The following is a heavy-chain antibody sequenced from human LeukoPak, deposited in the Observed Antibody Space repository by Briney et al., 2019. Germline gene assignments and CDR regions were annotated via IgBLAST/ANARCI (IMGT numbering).Heavy chain of an antibody. D-gene: IGHD4-11*01. Sequence: SETLSLTCAVYGGSFSGYYWSWIRQPPGKGLEWIGEINHSGSTNYNPSLKSRVTISVDTSKNQFSLKLSSVTAADTAVYYCARESSTAGFVYWGQGTLVTVSS. J-gene: IGHJ4*02. CDR1: GGSFSGYY. CDR3: ARESSTAGFVY. CDR2: INHSGST. V-gene: IGHV4-34*01.